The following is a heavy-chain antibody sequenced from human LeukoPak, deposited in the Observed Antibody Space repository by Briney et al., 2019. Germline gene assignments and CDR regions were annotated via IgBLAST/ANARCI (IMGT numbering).Heavy chain of an antibody. CDR2: IYYSGST. J-gene: IGHJ4*02. V-gene: IGHV4-39*01. CDR3: ARVKAVAGSFDY. Sequence: PSETLSLTCTVSGGSISSSSYYWGWIRQPPGKGLEWIGSIYYSGSTYYNPSLKSRVTISVDTSKNQFSLKLSSVTAADTAVYYCARVKAVAGSFDYWGQGTLVTVSS. CDR1: GGSISSSSYY. D-gene: IGHD6-19*01.